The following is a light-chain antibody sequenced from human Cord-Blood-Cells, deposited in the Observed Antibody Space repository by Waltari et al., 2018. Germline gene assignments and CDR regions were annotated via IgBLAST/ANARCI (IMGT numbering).Light chain of an antibody. CDR1: SSDVGGYNY. V-gene: IGLV2-14*01. CDR3: SSYTSSSTYV. J-gene: IGLJ1*01. CDR2: EVS. Sequence: QSALTQPASVSGSPGQSIPISCTGTSSDVGGYNYVSWYQQHPGKAPKLVFYEVSKRPSGVSNRFSASKSGNTASLTISGPQAEEEADYYCSSYTSSSTYVFGTGPKVTVL.